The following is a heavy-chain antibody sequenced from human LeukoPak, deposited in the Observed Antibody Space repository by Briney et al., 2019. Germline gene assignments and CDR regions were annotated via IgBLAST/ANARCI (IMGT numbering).Heavy chain of an antibody. Sequence: ASVKVSCKASGYTFTGYYMHWVRQAPGQGLEWMGRINPNGGGTNYAQKFQGRVTMTRDTSISIAYMELSRLRSDDTAVYYCARDYYDSSGYRTRAFGYWGQGTLVTVSS. D-gene: IGHD3-22*01. CDR1: GYTFTGYY. J-gene: IGHJ4*02. CDR3: ARDYYDSSGYRTRAFGY. CDR2: INPNGGGT. V-gene: IGHV1-2*06.